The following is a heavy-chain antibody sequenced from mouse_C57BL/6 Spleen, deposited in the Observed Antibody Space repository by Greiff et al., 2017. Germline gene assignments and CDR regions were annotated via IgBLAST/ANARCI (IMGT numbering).Heavy chain of an antibody. CDR2: ISSGSSTI. V-gene: IGHV5-17*01. CDR1: GFTFSDYG. CDR3: ARAGYDGAWFAY. J-gene: IGHJ3*01. D-gene: IGHD2-3*01. Sequence: EVHLVESGGGLVKPGGSLKLSCAASGFTFSDYGMHWVRQAPEKGLEWVAYISSGSSTIYYADTVKGRFPISRDNAKNTLFLQMTSLRSADTAMYDCARAGYDGAWFAYWGQGTLVTVSA.